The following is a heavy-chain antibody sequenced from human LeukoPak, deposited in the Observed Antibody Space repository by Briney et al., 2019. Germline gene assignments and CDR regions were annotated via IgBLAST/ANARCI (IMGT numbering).Heavy chain of an antibody. D-gene: IGHD6-19*01. J-gene: IGHJ4*02. CDR1: GGSISGYY. CDR2: IYTSGNT. CDR3: ARQIAVSPYHFDY. V-gene: IGHV4-4*07. Sequence: KPSETLSLTCTVSGGSISGYYWSWIRQPAGKGLEWIGHIYTSGNTNYNPSLKSRVTMSVDTSKNQFSLKLSSVTAADTAVYYCARQIAVSPYHFDYWGQGTLVTVSS.